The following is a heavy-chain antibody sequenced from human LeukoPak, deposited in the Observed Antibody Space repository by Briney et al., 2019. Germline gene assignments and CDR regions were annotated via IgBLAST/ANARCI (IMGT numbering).Heavy chain of an antibody. Sequence: SETLSLTCTVSGGSISSGSYYWSWIRQPAGKGLEWIGLIYTSGSTNYNPSLKSRVTISVDTSKNQFSLKLSSVTAADTAVYYCARGLGVRYSNYGESGYYFDYWGQGTLVTVSS. V-gene: IGHV4-61*02. J-gene: IGHJ4*02. CDR1: GGSISSGSYY. CDR2: IYTSGST. CDR3: ARGLGVRYSNYGESGYYFDY. D-gene: IGHD4-11*01.